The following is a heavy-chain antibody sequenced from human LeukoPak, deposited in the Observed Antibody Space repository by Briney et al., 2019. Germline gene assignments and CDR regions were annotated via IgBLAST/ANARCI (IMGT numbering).Heavy chain of an antibody. CDR2: IYYSGST. Sequence: PSETLSLTCTVSGGSISSYYWSWIRQPPGKGLEWIGYIYYSGSTNYNPSLKSRVTISVDTSKNQFSLKLSSVTAADTAVYYCARDTPVGPNRYGMDVWGQGTTVTVSS. CDR3: ARDTPVGPNRYGMDV. J-gene: IGHJ6*02. D-gene: IGHD1-14*01. V-gene: IGHV4-59*01. CDR1: GGSISSYY.